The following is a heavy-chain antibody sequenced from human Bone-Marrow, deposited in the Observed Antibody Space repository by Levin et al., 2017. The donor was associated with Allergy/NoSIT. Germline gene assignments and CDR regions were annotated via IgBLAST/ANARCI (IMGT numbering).Heavy chain of an antibody. J-gene: IGHJ4*02. CDR2: IYYFGSP. Sequence: TLSLTCTVSGGSISRGGHYWSWIRQHPGKAPEWIGNIYYFGSPSYNPSLKSRVFISDDTSKNQFSLNLSSVTAADTAVYYCARARGEVADYEEYGPPPIKYVLDNWGPGILVIVSS. D-gene: IGHD4-17*01. CDR1: GGSISRGGHY. V-gene: IGHV4-31*03. CDR3: ARARGEVADYEEYGPPPIKYVLDN.